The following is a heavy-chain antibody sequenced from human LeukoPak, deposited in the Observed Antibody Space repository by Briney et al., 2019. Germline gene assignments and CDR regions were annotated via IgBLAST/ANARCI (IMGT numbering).Heavy chain of an antibody. CDR3: AREGGGGPYYFDY. D-gene: IGHD3-16*01. Sequence: PSETLSLTCAVYGGSFSGHYGSWIRQPPGKGLEWIGEINHRGSTNYHPSLKSRVTISGDTSKNQFSLKLSSVTAADTAVYYCAREGGGGPYYFDYWGQGTLVTVSS. CDR1: GGSFSGHY. V-gene: IGHV4-34*01. J-gene: IGHJ4*02. CDR2: INHRGST.